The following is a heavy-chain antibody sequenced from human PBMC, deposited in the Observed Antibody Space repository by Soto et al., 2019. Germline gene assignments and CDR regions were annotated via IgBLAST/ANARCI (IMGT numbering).Heavy chain of an antibody. CDR1: GGSISSSSYY. V-gene: IGHV4-39*01. CDR2: IYYSGST. D-gene: IGHD2-21*02. CDR3: VSTAVDNYYYYGMEV. Sequence: SETLSLTCTVSGGSISSSSYYWGWIRQPPGKRLEWIGSIYYSGSTYYNPSLKSRVTISVDTSKKQFSLKRSSVTAADTAVYYCVSTAVDNYYYYGMEVWGKGTKV. J-gene: IGHJ6*04.